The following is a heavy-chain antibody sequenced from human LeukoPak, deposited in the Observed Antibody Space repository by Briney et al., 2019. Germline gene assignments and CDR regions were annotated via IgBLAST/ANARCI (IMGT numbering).Heavy chain of an antibody. CDR2: IYSGGST. J-gene: IGHJ5*02. D-gene: IGHD3-3*01. Sequence: GGSLRLSCAASGFTVSSNYMSWVRQAPGKGLEWISVIYSGGSTYYADSVKGRFTISRDNSKNTLYLQMNGLRAEDTAVYYCAKDPAGGITIFGFDPWGQGTLVTVSS. CDR1: GFTVSSNY. CDR3: AKDPAGGITIFGFDP. V-gene: IGHV3-66*01.